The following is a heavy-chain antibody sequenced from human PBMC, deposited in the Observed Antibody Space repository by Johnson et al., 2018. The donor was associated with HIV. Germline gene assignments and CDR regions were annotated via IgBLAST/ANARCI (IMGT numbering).Heavy chain of an antibody. Sequence: QVQLVESGGGVVQPGGSLRLSCAAYGFTFSTYGMHWVRQAPGKGLEWVAFIRYDGSNKYYTDSVKGQFTISRDNAKKSLYLQMNSLRAEDTAVYYCAREEGTDILTRGDAFDIWGQGTMVTVYS. CDR2: IRYDGSNK. CDR3: AREEGTDILTRGDAFDI. J-gene: IGHJ3*02. CDR1: GFTFSTYG. V-gene: IGHV3-30*02. D-gene: IGHD3-9*01.